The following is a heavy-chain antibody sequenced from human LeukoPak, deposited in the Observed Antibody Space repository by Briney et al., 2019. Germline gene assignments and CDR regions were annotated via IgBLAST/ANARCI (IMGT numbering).Heavy chain of an antibody. J-gene: IGHJ4*02. CDR1: GYTFTGYY. Sequence: ASVKVSCKASGYTFTGYYMHWVRQAPGQGLEWMGWINPNSGGTNYAQKSQGRVTMTRDTSISTAYMELSRLRSDDTAVYYCARVWDCSSTSCYSFDYWGQGTLVTVSS. CDR3: ARVWDCSSTSCYSFDY. CDR2: INPNSGGT. V-gene: IGHV1-2*02. D-gene: IGHD2-2*02.